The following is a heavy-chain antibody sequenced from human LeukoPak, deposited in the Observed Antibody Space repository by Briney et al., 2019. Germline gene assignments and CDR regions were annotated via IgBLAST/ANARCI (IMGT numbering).Heavy chain of an antibody. CDR2: IYYSGST. D-gene: IGHD3-22*01. V-gene: IGHV4-59*01. CDR3: ARAQYYYDSSGYADY. CDR1: TGSISSYY. J-gene: IGHJ4*02. Sequence: SETLSLTCTVSTGSISSYYWSWIRQPPGKGLDWIGYIYYSGSTNYNPSLKSRVTISVDTSKNQFSLNLSSVTAADTAVYFCARAQYYYDSSGYADYWGQGTLVTVSS.